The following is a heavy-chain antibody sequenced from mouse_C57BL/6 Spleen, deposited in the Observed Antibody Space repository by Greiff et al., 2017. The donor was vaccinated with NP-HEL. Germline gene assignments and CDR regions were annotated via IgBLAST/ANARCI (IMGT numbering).Heavy chain of an antibody. CDR2: IYPGDGDT. Sequence: LVESGPELVKPGASVKISCKASGYAFSSSWMNWVKQRPGKGLEWIGRIYPGDGDTNYNGKFKGKATLTADKSSSTAYMQLSSLTSEDSAVYFCARSGITTVEGYAMDYWGQGTSVTVSS. CDR1: GYAFSSSW. CDR3: ARSGITTVEGYAMDY. J-gene: IGHJ4*01. D-gene: IGHD1-1*01. V-gene: IGHV1-82*01.